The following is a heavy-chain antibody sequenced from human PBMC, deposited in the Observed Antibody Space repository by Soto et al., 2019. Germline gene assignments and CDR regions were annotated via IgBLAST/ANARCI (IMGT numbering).Heavy chain of an antibody. CDR1: GDTVSRNSAA. CDR2: TYYRSKWYN. V-gene: IGHV6-1*01. J-gene: IGHJ4*02. D-gene: IGHD1-1*01. Sequence: SQTLSLTCAISGDTVSRNSAAWHWIRQSPSRGLEWLGKTYYRSKWYNDYAVTVKSRITINPDTSKNQFSLQLNFVTPEDTAINYCASYNFDYWGQGTLVTVSS. CDR3: ASYNFDY.